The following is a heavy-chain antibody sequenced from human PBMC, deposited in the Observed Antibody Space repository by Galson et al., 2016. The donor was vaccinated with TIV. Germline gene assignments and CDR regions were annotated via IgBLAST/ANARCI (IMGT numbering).Heavy chain of an antibody. CDR3: ARASSSGWDNGDDAFDK. D-gene: IGHD6-19*01. CDR2: SA. J-gene: IGHJ3*02. V-gene: IGHV4-39*01. Sequence: SAYYNPSLKSRVTISVDTSKNQFSLKLSSVTAADTAVYYCARASSSGWDNGDDAFDKWGQGTMVTVSS.